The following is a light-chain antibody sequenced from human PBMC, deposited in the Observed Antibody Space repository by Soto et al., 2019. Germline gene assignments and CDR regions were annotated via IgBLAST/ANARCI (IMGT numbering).Light chain of an antibody. CDR1: QSVSIH. J-gene: IGKJ1*01. CDR3: QQYNQWPGT. V-gene: IGKV3-15*01. Sequence: ETVMTQSPGTLSVSLGERATLSCRASQSVSIHLAWYQQKPGQAPRLLIYDTSTRATGIPARFSGSGSGTEFTLTISSLQSEDFAVYHCQQYNQWPGTFGQGTKVDIK. CDR2: DTS.